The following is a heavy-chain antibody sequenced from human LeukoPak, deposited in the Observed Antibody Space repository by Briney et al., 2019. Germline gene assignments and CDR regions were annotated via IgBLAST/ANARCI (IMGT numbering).Heavy chain of an antibody. Sequence: GGSLRLSCAASGFNFISYSMSWVRQAPGKGLEWVSVIRGSGVSTYYADSVKGRFTISRDNSKNTLYLQMNSLRAEDTAVYYCASSPGDPGVAGLFDYWGQGTLVTVSS. CDR3: ASSPGDPGVAGLFDY. J-gene: IGHJ4*02. D-gene: IGHD6-19*01. CDR1: GFNFISYS. V-gene: IGHV3-23*01. CDR2: IRGSGVST.